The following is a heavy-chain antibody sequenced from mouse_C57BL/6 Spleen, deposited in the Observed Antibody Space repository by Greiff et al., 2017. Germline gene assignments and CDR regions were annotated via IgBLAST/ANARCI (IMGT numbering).Heavy chain of an antibody. D-gene: IGHD4-1*01. CDR1: GYSITSGYY. CDR2: ISYDGSN. CDR3: ARGVTGTTPFDY. V-gene: IGHV3-6*01. Sequence: EVQRVESGPGLVKPSQSLSLTCSVTGYSITSGYYWNWIRQFPGNKLEWMGYISYDGSNNYNPSLKNRISITRDTSKNQFFLKLNSVTTEDTATYYCARGVTGTTPFDYWGQGTTLTVSS. J-gene: IGHJ2*01.